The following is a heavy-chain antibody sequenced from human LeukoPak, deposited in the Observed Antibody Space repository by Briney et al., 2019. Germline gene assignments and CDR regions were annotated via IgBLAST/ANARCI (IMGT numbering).Heavy chain of an antibody. J-gene: IGHJ4*02. Sequence: LSLTCTVSGGSINTPNYYWGWIRQAPGKGLEWVSYISSSGSTIYYADSVKGRFTISRDNAKNSLYLQMNSLRAEDTAVYYCARDLYYYDSSGYVWGQGTLVTVSS. V-gene: IGHV3-11*04. D-gene: IGHD3-22*01. CDR3: ARDLYYYDSSGYV. CDR2: ISSSGSTI. CDR1: GGSINTPNYY.